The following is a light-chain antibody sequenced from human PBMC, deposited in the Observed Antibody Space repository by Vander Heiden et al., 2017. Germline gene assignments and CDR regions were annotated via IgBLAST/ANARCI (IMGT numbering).Light chain of an antibody. J-gene: IGKJ1*01. CDR3: MQARRTPWT. Sequence: DIVMTQSPLSLPVTPGESASISCRSSQSLLQTNGYSHLEWYLQKPGQSPQLLISLGSIRASGVPDRFTGSASGTDFILKISRVEAEDAGVYFCMQARRTPWTFGQGTKVEIK. CDR2: LGS. CDR1: QSLLQTNGYSH. V-gene: IGKV2-28*01.